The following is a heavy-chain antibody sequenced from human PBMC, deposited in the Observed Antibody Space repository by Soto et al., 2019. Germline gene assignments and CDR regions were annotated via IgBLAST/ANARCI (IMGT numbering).Heavy chain of an antibody. Sequence: QVPLVQSGAEVKKPGSSVKVSCKASGGTFSSYAISWVRQAPGQGLEWMGGIIPIFGTANYAQKFQGRVTITADESTSTAYMELSSLRSEDTAVYYCARVDIVVVPAAGTDYYYYGMDVWGQGTTVTVSS. V-gene: IGHV1-69*01. CDR1: GGTFSSYA. CDR3: ARVDIVVVPAAGTDYYYYGMDV. J-gene: IGHJ6*02. D-gene: IGHD2-2*03. CDR2: IIPIFGTA.